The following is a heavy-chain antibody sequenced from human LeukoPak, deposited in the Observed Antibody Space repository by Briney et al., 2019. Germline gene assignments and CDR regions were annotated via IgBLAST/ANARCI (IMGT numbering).Heavy chain of an antibody. Sequence: GESLKISCKGSGYSFTSYWISWVRQMPGKGLEWMGRIDPSDSYTNYSPSFQGHVTISAGKSISTAYLQWSSLKASDTAMYYCARLTTGTTSSDYWGQGTLVTVSS. D-gene: IGHD1-1*01. CDR3: ARLTTGTTSSDY. J-gene: IGHJ4*02. CDR2: IDPSDSYT. CDR1: GYSFTSYW. V-gene: IGHV5-10-1*01.